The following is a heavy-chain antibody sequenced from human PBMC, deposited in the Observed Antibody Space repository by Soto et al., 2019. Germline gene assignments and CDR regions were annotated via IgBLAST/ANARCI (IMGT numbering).Heavy chain of an antibody. D-gene: IGHD3-3*01. Sequence: ASVKVSCKASGYTFTSYGISWLRQAPGQGLEWMGWISAYNGNTNYTQKLQGRVTMTTDTSTSTAYMELRSLRSDDTAVYYCAREGPITIFGVVTNPIDYWGQGTLVTVSS. V-gene: IGHV1-18*01. CDR3: AREGPITIFGVVTNPIDY. CDR1: GYTFTSYG. CDR2: ISAYNGNT. J-gene: IGHJ4*02.